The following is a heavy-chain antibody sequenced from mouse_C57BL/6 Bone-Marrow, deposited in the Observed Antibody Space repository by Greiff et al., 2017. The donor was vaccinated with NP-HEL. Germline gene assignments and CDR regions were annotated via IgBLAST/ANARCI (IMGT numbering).Heavy chain of an antibody. CDR1: GFNIKDYY. CDR2: IDPEDGET. Sequence: VQLQQSGAELVKPGASVKLSCTASGFNIKDYYMHWVKQRTEQGLEWIGRIDPEDGETKYAPQFQGKATITADPSSNTAYRQLSRLTSEDTAVYYCARGYYGSSPFDYWGQGTTLTVSS. V-gene: IGHV14-2*01. D-gene: IGHD1-1*01. CDR3: ARGYYGSSPFDY. J-gene: IGHJ2*01.